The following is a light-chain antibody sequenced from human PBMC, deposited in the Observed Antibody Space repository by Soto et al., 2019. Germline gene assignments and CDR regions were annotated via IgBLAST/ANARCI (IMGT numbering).Light chain of an antibody. V-gene: IGKV3-15*01. Sequence: EIVMTQSPATLSVSPGERATLSCRASQSVSSNLAWYQQKPGQAPRLLIYGASTRATGIPARFSGSGSGTEFTLTISSLQSEDFATYYCQHYDSLPITFGQGTRLEIK. J-gene: IGKJ5*01. CDR3: QHYDSLPIT. CDR2: GAS. CDR1: QSVSSN.